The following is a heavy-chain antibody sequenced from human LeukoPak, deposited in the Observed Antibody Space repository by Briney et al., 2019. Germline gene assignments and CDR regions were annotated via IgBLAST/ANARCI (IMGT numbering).Heavy chain of an antibody. CDR2: ISYDGSNK. J-gene: IGHJ4*02. Sequence: GGSLRLSCAASGFTFSSYAMHWVRQAPGKGLEWVAVISYDGSNKYYADSVKGRFTISRDNSKNTLYLQMNSLRAEDTAVYYCARDMSGYCSGGRCYNMGYFDYWGQGTLVTVSS. D-gene: IGHD2-15*01. CDR1: GFTFSSYA. V-gene: IGHV3-30-3*01. CDR3: ARDMSGYCSGGRCYNMGYFDY.